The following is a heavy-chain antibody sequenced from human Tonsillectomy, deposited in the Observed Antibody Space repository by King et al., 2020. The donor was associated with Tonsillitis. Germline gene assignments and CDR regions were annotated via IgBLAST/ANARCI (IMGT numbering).Heavy chain of an antibody. CDR2: IRSKAYGGTT. CDR3: TRRAVINYFAP. CDR1: GFIFDDYA. D-gene: IGHD3-16*02. J-gene: IGHJ5*02. V-gene: IGHV3-49*03. Sequence: VQLVESGGGLVQPGRSLRLSCTASGFIFDDYAMSWFRQAPGKGLEWVSFIRSKAYGGTTEYAASVKGRFTISRDDSKSIAYLQMNSLITEDTAVYYCTRRAVINYFAPWGQGTLVTVSS.